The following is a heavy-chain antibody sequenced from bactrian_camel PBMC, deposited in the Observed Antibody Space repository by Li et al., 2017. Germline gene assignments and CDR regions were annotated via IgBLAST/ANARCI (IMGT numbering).Heavy chain of an antibody. V-gene: IGHV3-1*01. Sequence: DVQLVESGGGLVQPEGSLRLSCAASGFTFDDSPIDWIRQAPGKGLEWVSAISTSGASIQYANSVRGRYTISRDSAKNTVYLQMNILEVEDTAVYYCVRSYRAEYGGSWSPNYWGQGTQVTVS. D-gene: IGHD6*01. J-gene: IGHJ4*01. CDR3: VRSYRAEYGGSWSPNY. CDR1: GFTFDDSP. CDR2: ISTSGASI.